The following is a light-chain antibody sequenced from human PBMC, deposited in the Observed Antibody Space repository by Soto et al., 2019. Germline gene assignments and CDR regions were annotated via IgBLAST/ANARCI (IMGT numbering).Light chain of an antibody. Sequence: DIQVTQSPASLSASIGDRVTITCRASQNITFYLNWYQQKPGKAPKLLIYAASNFQSGVPSRFSGSGSGTDFTLTISSLQPEDFATYYCQQSYSALITFGQGTRLEIK. V-gene: IGKV1-39*01. J-gene: IGKJ5*01. CDR1: QNITFY. CDR2: AAS. CDR3: QQSYSALIT.